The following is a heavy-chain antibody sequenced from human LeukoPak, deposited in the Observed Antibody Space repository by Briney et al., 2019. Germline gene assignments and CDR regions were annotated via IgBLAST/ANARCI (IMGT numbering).Heavy chain of an antibody. V-gene: IGHV3-23*01. Sequence: GSLRLSCAASRFTFSTYGMSWVRQAPGKGLEWVSSITGGGGSTYYADSVKGRYTISRDNSKNTLYLQMNSLRAEDTAVYYCAKSSYYDSSGYYREYYFDYWGQGTLVTVSS. CDR2: ITGGGGST. CDR1: RFTFSTYG. CDR3: AKSSYYDSSGYYREYYFDY. J-gene: IGHJ4*02. D-gene: IGHD3-22*01.